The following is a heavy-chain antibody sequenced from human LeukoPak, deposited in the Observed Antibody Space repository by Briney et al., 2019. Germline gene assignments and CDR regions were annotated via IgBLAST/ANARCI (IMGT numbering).Heavy chain of an antibody. CDR1: GYTFTSFG. J-gene: IGHJ3*02. Sequence: GASVKVSCXASGYTFTSFGISWVRQAPGQGLGWMGWISAYNGNTNYAQKLQGRVTMPTETSTSTAYLELRSLRADDTALVYCARVGHYGRGFAFDIWGQGTMVTVSS. V-gene: IGHV1-18*01. CDR3: ARVGHYGRGFAFDI. D-gene: IGHD4-17*01. CDR2: ISAYNGNT.